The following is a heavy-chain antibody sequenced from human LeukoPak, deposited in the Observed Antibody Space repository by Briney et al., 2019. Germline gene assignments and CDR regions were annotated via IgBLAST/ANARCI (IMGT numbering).Heavy chain of an antibody. V-gene: IGHV3-30*18. Sequence: PGMSLRLSCAASGFTFNGCGMHWVRHAPGKGLEWVARIVGDASRQYYADAVKGRFTIARDNSKNTLFLQMNSLRTEDTAIYYCAKSSGSIAVAGPYYFDSWGQGTLVTVSS. CDR2: IVGDASRQ. D-gene: IGHD6-19*01. J-gene: IGHJ4*02. CDR1: GFTFNGCG. CDR3: AKSSGSIAVAGPYYFDS.